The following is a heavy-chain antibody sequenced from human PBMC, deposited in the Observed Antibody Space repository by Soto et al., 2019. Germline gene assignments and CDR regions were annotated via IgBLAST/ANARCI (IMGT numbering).Heavy chain of an antibody. J-gene: IGHJ5*02. CDR1: GGSISSYY. CDR3: ARGIAVAGIGWFDP. V-gene: IGHV4-59*01. D-gene: IGHD6-19*01. Sequence: SETLSLTCTVSGGSISSYYWSWIRQPPGKGLEWIGYIYYSGSTNYNPSLKSRVTISVDTSKNQFSLKLSSVTAADTAVYYCARGIAVAGIGWFDPWGQGTLVTVSS. CDR2: IYYSGST.